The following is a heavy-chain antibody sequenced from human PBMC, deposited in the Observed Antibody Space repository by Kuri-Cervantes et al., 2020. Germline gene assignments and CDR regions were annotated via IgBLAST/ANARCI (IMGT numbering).Heavy chain of an antibody. CDR2: IYSGGST. D-gene: IGHD6-13*01. J-gene: IGHJ4*02. V-gene: IGHV3-53*01. CDR1: GFTVSSNY. CDR3: ASLVGSWYYFDY. Sequence: GESLKISCAASGFTVSSNYMSWVRQAPGKGLEWVSVIYSGGSTYYADSVKGRFTISRDNSKNTLYLQMNSLRAEDTAVYYCASLVGSWYYFDYWGQGTLVTVSS.